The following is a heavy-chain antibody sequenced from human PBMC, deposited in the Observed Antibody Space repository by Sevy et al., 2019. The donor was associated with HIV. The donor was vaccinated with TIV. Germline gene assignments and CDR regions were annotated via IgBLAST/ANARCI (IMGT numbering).Heavy chain of an antibody. V-gene: IGHV4-59*08. CDR2: IYYNGHI. CDR1: GGSMTSLY. D-gene: IGHD1-26*01. CDR3: AGENAWGRGYS. J-gene: IGHJ4*02. Sequence: SETLSLTCTVSGGSMTSLYWNWIRQPPGNGLEWIANIYYNGHINYNPSLKSRVTLSLDTSKNQFSLRLSSVTAADTAMYYCAGENAWGRGYSWGQGSLVTVSS.